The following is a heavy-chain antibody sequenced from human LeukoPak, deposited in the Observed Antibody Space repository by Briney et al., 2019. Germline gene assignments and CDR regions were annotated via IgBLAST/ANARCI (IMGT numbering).Heavy chain of an antibody. CDR1: GFTFSGYN. CDR2: ISSSSRSI. D-gene: IGHD6-19*01. V-gene: IGHV3-21*06. Sequence: PGGSLRLSCVGSGFTFSGYNIDWVRQAPGKGLEWVSSISSSSRSIYYADSLKGRITISRDNTKNSVFLQMGGLRVDDTAVYYCARERSGPAVKAHNWFDPWGRGTLVIVSS. J-gene: IGHJ5*01. CDR3: ARERSGPAVKAHNWFDP.